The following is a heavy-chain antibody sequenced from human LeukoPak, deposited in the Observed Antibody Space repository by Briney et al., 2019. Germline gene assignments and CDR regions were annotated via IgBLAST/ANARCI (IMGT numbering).Heavy chain of an antibody. Sequence: SETLSLTCTVARVSISDYDWSWLRQPPGKGLEWIGFISYSGSTTYNPALKSRVTMSRDTSKNQFSLELSSVTAADTAVYYCTKYSSGWHTFQHWGQGTLITVSS. V-gene: IGHV4-59*01. D-gene: IGHD6-19*01. CDR3: TKYSSGWHTFQH. CDR1: RVSISDYD. J-gene: IGHJ1*01. CDR2: ISYSGST.